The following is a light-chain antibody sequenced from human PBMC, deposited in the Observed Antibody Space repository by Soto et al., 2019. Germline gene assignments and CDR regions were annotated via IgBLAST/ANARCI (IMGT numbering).Light chain of an antibody. Sequence: EIVLTPSPGTLSLSPVERATLSCRASQSVSSSYLAWYQQKPGQAPRLLIYGASTRATGIPARFSGSGSGTEFTLTISSLQSEDFAVYYGQQYNNWPPITCGQGTRLEI. V-gene: IGKV3-15*01. CDR1: QSVSSSY. CDR2: GAS. J-gene: IGKJ5*01. CDR3: QQYNNWPPIT.